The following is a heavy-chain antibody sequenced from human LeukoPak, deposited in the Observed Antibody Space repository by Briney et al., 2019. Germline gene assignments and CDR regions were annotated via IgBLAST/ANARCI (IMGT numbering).Heavy chain of an antibody. CDR1: GYTFTSYY. J-gene: IGHJ6*03. V-gene: IGHV1-46*01. CDR3: ARRGTTGGDYDRYYYYYYMGV. Sequence: GASVKVSCKASGYTFTSYYMHWVRQAPGQGLEWMGIINPSGGRTTYAQKFQGRVTLTRDMSTSTVYMELSSLRSEDTAVYYCARRGTTGGDYDRYYYYYYMGVWGKGTTVTVSS. D-gene: IGHD4-17*01. CDR2: INPSGGRT.